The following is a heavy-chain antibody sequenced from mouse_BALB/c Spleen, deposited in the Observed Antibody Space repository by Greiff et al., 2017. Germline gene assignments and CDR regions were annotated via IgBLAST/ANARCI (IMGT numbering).Heavy chain of an antibody. J-gene: IGHJ1*01. CDR2: IYPGDGDT. CDR3: ARKGGSYWYFDV. V-gene: IGHV1-87*01. Sequence: VKLMESGAELARPGASVKLSCKASGYTFTSYWMQWVKQRPGQGLEWIGAIYPGDGDTRYTQKFKGKATLTADKSSGTAYMQLSSLASEDSAVYYCARKGGSYWYFDVWGAGTTVTVSS. CDR1: GYTFTSYW.